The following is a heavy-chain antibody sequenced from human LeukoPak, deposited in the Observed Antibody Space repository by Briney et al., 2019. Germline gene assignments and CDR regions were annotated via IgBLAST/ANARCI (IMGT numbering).Heavy chain of an antibody. CDR2: IYYSGST. V-gene: IGHV4-39*07. CDR3: AASHELLVDY. D-gene: IGHD1-26*01. CDR1: GGSISSSSYY. Sequence: PSETLSLTCTVSGGSISSSSYYWGWIRQPPGKGLEWIGSIYYSGSTYYNPSLKSRVTISVDTSKNQFSLKLSSVTAADTAVYYCAASHELLVDYWGQGTLVTVSS. J-gene: IGHJ4*02.